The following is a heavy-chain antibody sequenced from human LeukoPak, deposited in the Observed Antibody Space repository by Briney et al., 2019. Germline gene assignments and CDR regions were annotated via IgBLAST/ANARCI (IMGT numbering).Heavy chain of an antibody. V-gene: IGHV3-30-3*01. CDR3: ARVGQQLAHYYYFDY. CDR1: GFTFSSYA. CDR2: ISYDGSSK. Sequence: PGGSLRLSCAASGFTFSSYAMHWVRQAPGKGLEWVAVISYDGSSKYYADSVKGRFTISRDNSKNTLYLQMNSLRAEDTAVYYCARVGQQLAHYYYFDYWGQGTLVTVSS. D-gene: IGHD6-13*01. J-gene: IGHJ4*02.